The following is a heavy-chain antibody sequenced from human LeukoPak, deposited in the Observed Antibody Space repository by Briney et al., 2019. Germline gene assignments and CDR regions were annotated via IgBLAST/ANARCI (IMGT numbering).Heavy chain of an antibody. CDR2: ISWDGGST. J-gene: IGHJ3*02. CDR3: AKDSAERGAFDI. Sequence: GGSLRLSCAASGFTFDDYTMHWVRQAPGKGLEWVSLISWDGGSTYYADSVKGRFTISRDNSKNSLYLQMNSLRTEDTALYYCAKDSAERGAFDIWGQRTMVTVSS. CDR1: GFTFDDYT. V-gene: IGHV3-43*01. D-gene: IGHD1-14*01.